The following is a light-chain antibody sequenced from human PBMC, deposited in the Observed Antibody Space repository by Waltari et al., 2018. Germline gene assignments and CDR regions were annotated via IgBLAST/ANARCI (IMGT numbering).Light chain of an antibody. V-gene: IGLV1-47*01. CDR2: RNN. CDR1: RSHIGSVY. CDR3: AAWDDSLSGWL. J-gene: IGLJ3*02. Sequence: QSVLTQPPSVSGTPGQEVTISCSGSRSHIGSVYIYLSQHFPGMAPKLLIFRNNQRPSGVPDRFSASKSDTSASLAISGLRSEDEADYYCAAWDDSLSGWLFGGGTKLTVL.